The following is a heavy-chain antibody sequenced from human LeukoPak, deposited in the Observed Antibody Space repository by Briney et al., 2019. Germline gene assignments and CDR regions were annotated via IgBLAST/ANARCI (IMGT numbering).Heavy chain of an antibody. D-gene: IGHD3-10*01. V-gene: IGHV3-30*02. Sequence: GGSLRLSCAASGFIFSNYGMHWVRQAPGKGLEWVSFIRYDGTHKHYADSVKGRFTISRENSKKTLYLQMNSLRPEDTAMYYCAKDLLKEGSYGSGIDWFDPWGQGAQVTVSS. CDR2: IRYDGTHK. CDR3: AKDLLKEGSYGSGIDWFDP. CDR1: GFIFSNYG. J-gene: IGHJ5*02.